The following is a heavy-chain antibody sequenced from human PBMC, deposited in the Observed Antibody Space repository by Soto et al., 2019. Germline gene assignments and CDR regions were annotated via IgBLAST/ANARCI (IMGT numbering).Heavy chain of an antibody. J-gene: IGHJ4*02. D-gene: IGHD3-22*01. CDR2: IKSKTDGGTT. CDR1: GFTFTNAW. Sequence: PGGSLRLSCAACGFTFTNAWINWVRQAPGKGLEWVGRIKSKTDGGTTDYAEPVKGRFAISRDDSNNMVYLQMNSLKIEDTAVYYCTTDSYSTIIIVRFDYWGQGTLVTVPQ. V-gene: IGHV3-15*07. CDR3: TTDSYSTIIIVRFDY.